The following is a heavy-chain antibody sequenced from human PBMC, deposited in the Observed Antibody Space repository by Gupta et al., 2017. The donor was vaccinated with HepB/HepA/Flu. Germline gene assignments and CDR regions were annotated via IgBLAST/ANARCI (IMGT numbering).Heavy chain of an antibody. V-gene: IGHV4-39*01. D-gene: IGHD3-9*01. CDR3: ARIYIWTGPVNYYGMDV. CDR1: GGSISSSSYY. Sequence: QLQLQESGAGLAKPSESLSLTCTVSGGSISSSSYYWGWVRQPPGKGLEWIGSIYYSGSTYYNPSPMRRVSISVDNSKNQFLLKLISVPAAENAAYYCARIYIWTGPVNYYGMDVWGQGTTVTVSS. CDR2: IYYSGST. J-gene: IGHJ6*02.